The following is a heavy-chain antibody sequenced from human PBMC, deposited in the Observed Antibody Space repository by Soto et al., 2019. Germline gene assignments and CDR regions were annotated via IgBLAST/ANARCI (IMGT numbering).Heavy chain of an antibody. CDR3: AKDRLSGNCVWDPFDV. V-gene: IGHV3-23*01. Sequence: QPGGSLRLSCAASGFIFRNYAMSWVRQAPGKGLEWVSGIHGDSSGTFYTDSVKGRFTMSRDNSNLYLQMNSLRADDTATYYCAKDRLSGNCVWDPFDVWGQGTVVTVSS. CDR2: IHGDSSGT. D-gene: IGHD2-21*01. CDR1: GFIFRNYA. J-gene: IGHJ3*01.